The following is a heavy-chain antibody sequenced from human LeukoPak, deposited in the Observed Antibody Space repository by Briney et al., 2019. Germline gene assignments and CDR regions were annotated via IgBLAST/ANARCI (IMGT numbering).Heavy chain of an antibody. Sequence: PGGSLRLSCAASGFTFSSYAMSWVRQAPGKGLEWVSAISGSGGSTYYADSVKGRFTISRDNSKNTLYLQMNSLRAEDTAVYYCAKDADPPTPKRGSGYFYYFDYWGQGTLVTVSS. V-gene: IGHV3-23*01. J-gene: IGHJ4*02. CDR3: AKDADPPTPKRGSGYFYYFDY. CDR2: ISGSGGST. CDR1: GFTFSSYA. D-gene: IGHD6-19*01.